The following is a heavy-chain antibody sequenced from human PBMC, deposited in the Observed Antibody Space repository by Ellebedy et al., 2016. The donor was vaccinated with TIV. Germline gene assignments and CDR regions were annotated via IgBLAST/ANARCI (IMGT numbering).Heavy chain of an antibody. CDR3: ARHSTPYSGYDPDFDF. CDR2: INPSDSNT. V-gene: IGHV5-51*01. Sequence: GEALKISCKGPGYRFTNYYIGWVRQMPGKGLEWMGIINPSDSNTRYSPSFQGQVTISAANYISTAYLQWSSLKASETATYYCARHSTPYSGYDPDFDFWGQGTLVTVSS. D-gene: IGHD5-12*01. J-gene: IGHJ4*02. CDR1: GYRFTNYY.